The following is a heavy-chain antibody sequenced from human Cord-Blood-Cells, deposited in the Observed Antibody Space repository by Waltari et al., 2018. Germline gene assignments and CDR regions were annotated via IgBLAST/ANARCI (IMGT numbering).Heavy chain of an antibody. V-gene: IGHV4-38-2*02. CDR2: IYHSGST. Sequence: QLQLPESAPGLVKPSAPLSLPCAVSGSSISSGYYWGWIRQHPGKGLEWIGSIYHSGSTYYNPSLKSRVTISVDTSKNQFSLKLSSVTAADTAVYYCAREDSDVLRYFDWSQFDYWGQGTLVTVSS. J-gene: IGHJ4*02. D-gene: IGHD3-9*01. CDR1: GSSISSGYY. CDR3: AREDSDVLRYFDWSQFDY.